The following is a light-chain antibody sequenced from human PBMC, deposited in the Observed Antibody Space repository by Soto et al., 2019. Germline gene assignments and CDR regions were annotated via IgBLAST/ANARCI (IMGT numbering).Light chain of an antibody. CDR2: DAS. Sequence: DIQMTQSPSTLSASVGDTVTITCRASQGVSNWLAWYRQKPGQAPELLIYDASTLQSGVPSRFSGTGYGTDFTLTISNLQHADSAAYACQQYDSYTYTFGQGTKLEVK. V-gene: IGKV1-5*01. CDR3: QQYDSYTYT. CDR1: QGVSNW. J-gene: IGKJ2*01.